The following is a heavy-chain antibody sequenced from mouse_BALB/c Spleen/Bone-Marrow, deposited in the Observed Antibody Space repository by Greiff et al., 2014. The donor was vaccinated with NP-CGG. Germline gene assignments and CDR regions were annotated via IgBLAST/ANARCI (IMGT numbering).Heavy chain of an antibody. CDR2: INPSSGYT. Sequence: VQLVESGAELARPGASVKMSCKASGYTFTSYTMHWVKQRPGQGLEWIGYINPSSGYTNYNQKFKDKATLTADKSSSTAYMQLSSLTSEDSAVYYRARSNGNYVLAYWGQGTLVTVSA. CDR3: ARSNGNYVLAY. D-gene: IGHD2-1*01. V-gene: IGHV1-4*01. CDR1: GYTFTSYT. J-gene: IGHJ3*01.